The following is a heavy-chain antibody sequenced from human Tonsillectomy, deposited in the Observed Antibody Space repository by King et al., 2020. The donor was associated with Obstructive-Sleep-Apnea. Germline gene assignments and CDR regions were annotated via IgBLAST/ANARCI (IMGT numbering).Heavy chain of an antibody. CDR3: ARHNFGRLVLGASTFDL. V-gene: IGHV4-59*08. Sequence: MQLQESGPGLVKPSETLSLTCSVSGGSITSYYWSWIRQPPGKGLEWIGYMYKSGNTNYNPSLESRVTISVDTSKNQFSLKLTSVTAADTAVYYCARHNFGRLVLGASTFDLWGQGTMVTVSS. CDR2: MYKSGNT. CDR1: GGSITSYY. J-gene: IGHJ3*01. D-gene: IGHD1-26*01.